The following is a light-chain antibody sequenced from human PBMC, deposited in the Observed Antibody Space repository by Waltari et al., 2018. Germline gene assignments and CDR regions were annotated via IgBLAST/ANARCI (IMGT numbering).Light chain of an antibody. CDR1: QGIRNF. J-gene: IGKJ3*01. CDR2: DAS. CDR3: QRYNSAPFT. Sequence: DIQMTQSPSSLSASVGDRVTITCRASQGIRNFLAWYQQKPGKTPKLLIYDASTLRSGVPSRFSGSVFGTDFTLTISCLQPEDVATYYCQRYNSAPFTFGPGTKVDVK. V-gene: IGKV1-27*01.